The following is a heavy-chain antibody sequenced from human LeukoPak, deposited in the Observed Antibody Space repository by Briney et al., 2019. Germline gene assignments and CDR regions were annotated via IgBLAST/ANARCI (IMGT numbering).Heavy chain of an antibody. CDR3: AKDVTSSSWYSYYFDY. V-gene: IGHV3-23*01. Sequence: GGSLRLSCAASGFTFSSYAMSWVRQAPGKGLEWVSANSGSGGSTYYADSVKGRFTISRDNSKNTLYLQMNSLRAEDTAVYYCAKDVTSSSWYSYYFDYWGQGTLVTVSS. D-gene: IGHD6-13*01. CDR1: GFTFSSYA. J-gene: IGHJ4*02. CDR2: NSGSGGST.